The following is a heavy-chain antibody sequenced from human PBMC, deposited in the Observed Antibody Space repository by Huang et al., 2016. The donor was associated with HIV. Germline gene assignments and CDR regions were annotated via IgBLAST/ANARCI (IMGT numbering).Heavy chain of an antibody. V-gene: IGHV3-30*02. Sequence: QPQLVESGGGVVQRGGSLRLSCAASEFNFHVYGMHWLRQAPGKGLEWVAFVRFDGSNEYYIDSVKCRVTISRDNAKKMLFLEMDNLRPEDTAVYFCARDSRWGIVATTLSYFDYWGQGTLVTVSS. J-gene: IGHJ4*02. CDR1: EFNFHVYG. D-gene: IGHD5-12*01. CDR3: ARDSRWGIVATTLSYFDY. CDR2: VRFDGSNE.